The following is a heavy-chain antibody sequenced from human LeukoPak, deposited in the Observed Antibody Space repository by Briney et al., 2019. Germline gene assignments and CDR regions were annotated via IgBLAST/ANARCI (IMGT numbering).Heavy chain of an antibody. Sequence: GGSQRLSCAASGFTFSSYWMSWVRQAPGKGLEWVANIKQDGSEKYYVDSVKGRFTISRDNAKNSLYLQMNSLRDEDTAVYYCARDPYYYGSGTPPDYWGQGTLVTVSS. CDR3: ARDPYYYGSGTPPDY. CDR2: IKQDGSEK. V-gene: IGHV3-7*01. CDR1: GFTFSSYW. D-gene: IGHD3-10*01. J-gene: IGHJ4*02.